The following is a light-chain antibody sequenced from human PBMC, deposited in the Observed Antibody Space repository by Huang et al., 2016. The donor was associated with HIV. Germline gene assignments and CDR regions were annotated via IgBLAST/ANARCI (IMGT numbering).Light chain of an antibody. V-gene: IGKV1-39*01. CDR3: QQSDSTPLT. CDR2: GAS. CDR1: QSISTY. Sequence: DIQMTQSPSSLSASVGDRVTITCRASQSISTYLNWYQQKPGKAPKLLLHGASTLQSGVPSRFSGSGSGTDFTLTISSLQPEDFATYYCQQSDSTPLTFGGGTRVENK. J-gene: IGKJ4*01.